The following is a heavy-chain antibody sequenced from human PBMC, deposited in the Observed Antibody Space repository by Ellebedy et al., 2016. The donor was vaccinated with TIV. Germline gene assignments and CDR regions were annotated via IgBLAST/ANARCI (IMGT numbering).Heavy chain of an antibody. CDR2: AYYSGSP. J-gene: IGHJ4*02. Sequence: WVRQPPGTGLEWIGRAYYSGSPYYNPSLKSRVTISVDTSKNQFSLKLSSVTAADTAVYYCARQLVGATPYFDYWGQGTLVTVSS. CDR3: ARQLVGATPYFDY. V-gene: IGHV4-39*01. D-gene: IGHD1-26*01.